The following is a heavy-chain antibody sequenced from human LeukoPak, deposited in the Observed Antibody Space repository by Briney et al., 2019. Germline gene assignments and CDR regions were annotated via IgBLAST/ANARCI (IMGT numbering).Heavy chain of an antibody. V-gene: IGHV3-7*01. CDR2: INQDGSEE. D-gene: IGHD5-12*01. Sequence: GGSLRLSCAASGFTFRHYWMTWVRQAPGKGLEWVAQINQDGSEEYYMDSVKARFTISRDNAKNSVFLQMNSLRAEDTAVYYCVRDGGVSGYDLLDYWGQGTLVTVSS. CDR1: GFTFRHYW. J-gene: IGHJ4*02. CDR3: VRDGGVSGYDLLDY.